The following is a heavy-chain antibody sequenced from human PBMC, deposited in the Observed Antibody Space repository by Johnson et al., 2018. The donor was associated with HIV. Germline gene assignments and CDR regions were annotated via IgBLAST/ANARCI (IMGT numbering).Heavy chain of an antibody. CDR2: IFSVGNT. D-gene: IGHD1-26*01. V-gene: IGHV3-66*01. Sequence: VQLVESGGGLVQPGGSLRLSCAASGITVSSNYMSWVRQAPGKGLEWVSVIFSVGNTYYTDSVRGRFTISRDNAKNSLFLQMNSLRAEDTALYYCARYSESYPLSAFDIWGQGTMVTVSS. J-gene: IGHJ3*02. CDR3: ARYSESYPLSAFDI. CDR1: GITVSSNY.